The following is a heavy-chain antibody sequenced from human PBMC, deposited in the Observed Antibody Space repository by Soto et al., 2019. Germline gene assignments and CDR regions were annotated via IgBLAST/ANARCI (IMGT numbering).Heavy chain of an antibody. CDR1: GFTFSSYA. CDR2: IVSSGGST. Sequence: EVQLVESGGGLVQPGGSLRLSCAASGFTFSSYAMHWVRQAPGKGLEYVSAIVSSGGSTYYANSVKGRFTISRDNSKNTLYIQMGSLRAEDMAVYYCARGAERFDYWGQGTLVTVSS. CDR3: ARGAERFDY. V-gene: IGHV3-64*01. J-gene: IGHJ4*02.